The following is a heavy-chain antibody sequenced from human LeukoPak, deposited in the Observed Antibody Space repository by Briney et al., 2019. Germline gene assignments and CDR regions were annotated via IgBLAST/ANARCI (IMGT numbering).Heavy chain of an antibody. CDR2: IKQDGSEI. CDR3: ARLLGMVTTYDI. D-gene: IGHD5-24*01. V-gene: IGHV3-7*04. Sequence: GGSLRLSCAASGFTFSSHWMSWVRQAPGKGLQWVASIKQDGSEIHYVDSVRGRFTISRDNAENSLYLQMNSLRAEDTAVYYCARLLGMVTTYDIWGQGTMVTASS. CDR1: GFTFSSHW. J-gene: IGHJ3*02.